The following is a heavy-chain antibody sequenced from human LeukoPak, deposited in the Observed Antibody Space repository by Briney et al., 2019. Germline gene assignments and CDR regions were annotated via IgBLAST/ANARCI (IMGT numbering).Heavy chain of an antibody. D-gene: IGHD3-9*01. Sequence: WASVTVSCKASGGTFSNYAISWVRQAPGQGLEWMGGIIPIFDTADYAQKFQGRLTITADESTSTAYMELSSLRAEDTAVYYCARDLVGSHTSYSSGAWDYWGQGTLVTVSS. V-gene: IGHV1-69*13. CDR2: IIPIFDTA. CDR1: GGTFSNYA. J-gene: IGHJ4*02. CDR3: ARDLVGSHTSYSSGAWDY.